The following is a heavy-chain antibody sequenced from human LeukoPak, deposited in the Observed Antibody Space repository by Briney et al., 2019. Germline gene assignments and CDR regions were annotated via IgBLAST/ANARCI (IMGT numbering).Heavy chain of an antibody. CDR2: IYYSGST. CDR1: GGSISGYY. J-gene: IGHJ4*02. CDR3: ATEESTGALDY. V-gene: IGHV4-59*01. Sequence: SETLSLTCTVSGGSISGYYCSWIRQPPGKGLEWIGYIYYSGSTNYNPFLKSRLTMSVDTSKNQFSLRLSSVTAADTAVYYCATEESTGALDYWGQGTLVTVSS. D-gene: IGHD5/OR15-5a*01.